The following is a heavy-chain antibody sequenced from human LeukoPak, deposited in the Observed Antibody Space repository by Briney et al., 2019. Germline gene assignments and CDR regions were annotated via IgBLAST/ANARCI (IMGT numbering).Heavy chain of an antibody. CDR3: AKEGDTYYYDSSGYHPEYFQH. J-gene: IGHJ1*01. CDR1: GFTFSSYA. CDR2: ISGSDGSA. Sequence: GGSLRLSCAASGFTFSSYAMSWVRQAPGKGLEWVSAISGSDGSAYYADSVKGRFTISRDNSKNTLYLQMNSLRAEDTAVYYCAKEGDTYYYDSSGYHPEYFQHWGQGTLVTVSS. V-gene: IGHV3-23*01. D-gene: IGHD3-22*01.